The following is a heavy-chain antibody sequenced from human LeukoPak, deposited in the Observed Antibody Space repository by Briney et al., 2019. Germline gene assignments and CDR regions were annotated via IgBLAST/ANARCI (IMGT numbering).Heavy chain of an antibody. D-gene: IGHD3-3*01. CDR2: INPNSGGT. J-gene: IGHJ4*02. CDR3: ARDWGAYDFWSGYLDY. CDR1: GYTFTGYY. V-gene: IGHV1-2*04. Sequence: ASVKVSCKASGYTFTGYYMHWVRQAPGQGLEWMGWINPNSGGTNYAQKFQGWVTMTRDTSISTAYMELSRLRSDDTAVYYCARDWGAYDFWSGYLDYWGQGTLVTVSS.